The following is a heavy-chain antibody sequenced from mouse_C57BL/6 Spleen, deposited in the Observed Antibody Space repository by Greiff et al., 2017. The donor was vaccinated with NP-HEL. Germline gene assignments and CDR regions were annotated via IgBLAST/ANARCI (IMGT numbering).Heavy chain of an antibody. J-gene: IGHJ4*01. CDR1: GYTFTSYW. V-gene: IGHV1-7*01. CDR2: INPSSGYT. Sequence: QVQLQQSGAELAKPGASVKLSCKASGYTFTSYWMHWVKQRPGQGLEWIGYINPSSGYTKYNQKFKDKATLTADKSSSTAYMQLSSLTYEDSAVYYCARRETPDYDAMDYWGQGTSVTVSS. CDR3: ARRETPDYDAMDY.